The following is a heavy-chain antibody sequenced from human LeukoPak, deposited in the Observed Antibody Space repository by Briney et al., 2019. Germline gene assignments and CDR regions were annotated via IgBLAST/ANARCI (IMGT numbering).Heavy chain of an antibody. CDR1: GFTFSSFG. V-gene: IGHV3-30*03. CDR3: ARRAVATNYFDY. CDR2: ISYDGSNN. J-gene: IGHJ4*02. Sequence: PGGSLRLSCAASGFTFSSFGMHWVRGAPGKGVEGVAHISYDGSNNLCGDSVKGRFSISRDNSKNTLYLQMKSLRAEDTAVYYCARRAVATNYFDYWGQGTLVTVSS. D-gene: IGHD1-26*01.